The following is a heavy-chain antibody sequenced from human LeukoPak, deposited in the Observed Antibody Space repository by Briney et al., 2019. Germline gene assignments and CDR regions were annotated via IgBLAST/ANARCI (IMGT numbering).Heavy chain of an antibody. V-gene: IGHV4-30-4*01. CDR3: ARQGRGAAFDI. J-gene: IGHJ3*02. CDR2: IYYSGST. CDR1: GGSISSGDYY. Sequence: SQTLSLTCTVSGGSISSGDYYWSWIRQPPGKGLEWIGYIYYSGSTYYNPSLKSRVTISVDTSKNQFPLKLSSVTAADTAVYYCARQGRGAAFDIWGQGTMVTVSS. D-gene: IGHD3-10*01.